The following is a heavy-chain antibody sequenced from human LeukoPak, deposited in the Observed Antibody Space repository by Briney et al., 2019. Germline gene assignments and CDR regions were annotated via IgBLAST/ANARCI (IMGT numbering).Heavy chain of an antibody. J-gene: IGHJ4*02. D-gene: IGHD3-10*01. V-gene: IGHV1-18*01. Sequence: ASVKVSCKASGYTFTSYGISWVRQAPGQGLEWMGWISAHNGNTNYAQKLQGRVTMTTDTSTSTAYMELRSLRSDDTAVYYCARASGRVYYYGSGSYFNPGDYWGQGTLVTVSS. CDR3: ARASGRVYYYGSGSYFNPGDY. CDR1: GYTFTSYG. CDR2: ISAHNGNT.